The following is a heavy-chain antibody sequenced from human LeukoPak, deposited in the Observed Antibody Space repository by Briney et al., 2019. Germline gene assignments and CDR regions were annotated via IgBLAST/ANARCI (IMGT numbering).Heavy chain of an antibody. D-gene: IGHD3-9*01. CDR2: IYYSGST. J-gene: IGHJ4*02. V-gene: IGHV4-39*01. CDR3: ASLDILTGLRQDY. Sequence: SETLSPTCTVSGGSISSSSYYWGWIRQPPGKGLEWIGSIYYSGSTYYNPSLKSRVTISVDTSKNQFSLKLSSVTAADTAVYYCASLDILTGLRQDYWGQGTLVTVSS. CDR1: GGSISSSSYY.